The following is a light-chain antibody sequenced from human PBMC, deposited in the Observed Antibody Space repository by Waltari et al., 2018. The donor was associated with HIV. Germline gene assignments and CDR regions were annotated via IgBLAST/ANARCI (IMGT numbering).Light chain of an antibody. J-gene: IGLJ2*01. CDR3: STWDDKMSGVI. Sequence: QSVLTQPHSTSGTPGQRVTISCSGSISNIGNNYVYWYQHLPGTAPKLLIYNNNRRPSGLPDRFSGSKSDTSASLAISGLRSEDEADYYCSTWDDKMSGVIFGGGTKLTVL. CDR1: ISNIGNNY. CDR2: NNN. V-gene: IGLV1-47*01.